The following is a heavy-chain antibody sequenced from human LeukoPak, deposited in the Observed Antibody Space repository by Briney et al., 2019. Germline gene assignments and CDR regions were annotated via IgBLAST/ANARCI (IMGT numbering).Heavy chain of an antibody. CDR1: GGSTSSGGCS. J-gene: IGHJ4*02. CDR3: ARTLGYCSSTSCYDPYFDY. V-gene: IGHV4-30-2*01. Sequence: SQTLSLTCAVSGGSTSSGGCSWSWIRQPPGKGLEWIGYIYHSGSTYYNPSLKSRVTISVDRSKNQFSLKLSSVTAADTAVYYCARTLGYCSSTSCYDPYFDYWGQGTLVTVSS. CDR2: IYHSGST. D-gene: IGHD2-2*01.